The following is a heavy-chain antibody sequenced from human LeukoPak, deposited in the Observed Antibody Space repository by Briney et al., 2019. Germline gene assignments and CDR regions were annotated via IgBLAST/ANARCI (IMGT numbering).Heavy chain of an antibody. CDR3: ARDVVRGVIYYYYGMDV. CDR2: IWYDGSNK. J-gene: IGHJ6*04. V-gene: IGHV3-33*01. CDR1: GFTFSSYG. D-gene: IGHD3-10*01. Sequence: GGSLRLSCAASGFTFSSYGMHWVRQAPGKGLEWVAVIWYDGSNKYYADSVKGRFTISRDNSKNTLHLQMNSLRAEDTAVYYCARDVVRGVIYYYYGMDVWGKGTTVTVSS.